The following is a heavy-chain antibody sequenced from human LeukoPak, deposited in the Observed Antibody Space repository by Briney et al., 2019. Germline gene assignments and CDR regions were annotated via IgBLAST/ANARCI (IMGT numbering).Heavy chain of an antibody. Sequence: PGGSLRLSCAASGLTFSDYAMSWVRQAPGQGLEWVSGIGGSAQRTYYADSVKGRFTISRDNFKRTLYLEMNSLRAEDTAVYYCAKRYIANTGPIDYWGQGTLVTVSS. CDR2: IGGSAQRT. CDR3: AKRYIANTGPIDY. CDR1: GLTFSDYA. V-gene: IGHV3-23*01. D-gene: IGHD1-1*01. J-gene: IGHJ4*02.